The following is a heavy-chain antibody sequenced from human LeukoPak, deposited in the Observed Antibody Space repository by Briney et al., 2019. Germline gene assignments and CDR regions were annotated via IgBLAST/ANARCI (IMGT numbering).Heavy chain of an antibody. J-gene: IGHJ4*02. CDR1: GFTFSNYW. Sequence: GGSLRLSCAVSGFTFSNYWMHWVRQSPGKGLVWVSRINMDGSITTYADSVKGRFTISRDNAKNTLYLQMNSLRAEDTAVYYCSRARDDYRYFDYWGQGTLVTVSS. V-gene: IGHV3-74*01. CDR3: SRARDDYRYFDY. D-gene: IGHD4-11*01. CDR2: INMDGSIT.